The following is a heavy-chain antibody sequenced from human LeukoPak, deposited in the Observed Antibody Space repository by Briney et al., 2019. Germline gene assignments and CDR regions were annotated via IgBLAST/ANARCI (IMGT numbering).Heavy chain of an antibody. J-gene: IGHJ4*02. V-gene: IGHV3-66*02. CDR1: AFTVSSIY. CDR2: IYGGGNT. Sequence: GGSLSLSCAASAFTVSSIYMNWVGQAQGKGWEWVSVIYGGGNTYYADSVKGRFTISRDNSKNALYLQMNSLRAEDTAVYYCARGSGIALFDYWGQGTLVTVSS. D-gene: IGHD6-13*01. CDR3: ARGSGIALFDY.